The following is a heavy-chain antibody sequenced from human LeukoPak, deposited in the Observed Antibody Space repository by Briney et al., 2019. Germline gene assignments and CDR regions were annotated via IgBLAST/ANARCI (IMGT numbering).Heavy chain of an antibody. CDR2: IYRGGPT. D-gene: IGHD3-9*01. Sequence: GGSLRLPCTASWFTFSTNYMRCARQVPGKGLEWVSAIYRGGPTYYADSVKGRFTISRDISKNTLYLQMNSLRADDTAVYYCARAEYYDIFTGYYLGTAFDLWGQGTMVTVSS. CDR1: WFTFSTNY. V-gene: IGHV3-53*01. CDR3: ARAEYYDIFTGYYLGTAFDL. J-gene: IGHJ3*01.